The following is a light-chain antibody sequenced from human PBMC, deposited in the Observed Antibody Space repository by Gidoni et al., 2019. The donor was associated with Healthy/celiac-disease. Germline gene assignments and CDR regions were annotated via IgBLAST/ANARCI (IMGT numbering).Light chain of an antibody. J-gene: IGKJ2*01. Sequence: DIQMTQSPSTLSASVGDRVTITCRASQSISSWLAWYQQKPGKAPKRLIYKASSLESVFPSRFSGSGSVTEFTLTISSLQPDDFATYYCQQYNSYSPYTFGQGTKLEIK. CDR3: QQYNSYSPYT. V-gene: IGKV1-5*03. CDR1: QSISSW. CDR2: KAS.